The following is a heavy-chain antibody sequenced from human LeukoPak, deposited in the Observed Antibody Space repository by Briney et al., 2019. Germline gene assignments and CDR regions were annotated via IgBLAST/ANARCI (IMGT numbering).Heavy chain of an antibody. CDR3: ARSEFEAFDM. CDR2: INSNSNYM. D-gene: IGHD3-10*01. V-gene: IGHV3-21*01. J-gene: IGHJ3*02. Sequence: GGSLRLSCAASGFIFSYYSMNWVGQAPGKGLEWVSSINSNSNYMSYADSVKGRFTISRDNAKNSLYLQMTSLRAEDTAVYYCARSEFEAFDMWGQRTMVTVSS. CDR1: GFIFSYYS.